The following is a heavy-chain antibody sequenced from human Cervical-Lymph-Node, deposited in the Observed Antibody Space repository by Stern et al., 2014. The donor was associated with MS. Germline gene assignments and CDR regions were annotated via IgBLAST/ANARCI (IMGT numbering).Heavy chain of an antibody. Sequence: VHLVESGPGLVKPSQTLSLTCTVSGGSINNGDYYWSWVRQHPGKGLEWLGYIYYRGATYYNPSLKGRLTISVDTSKRHFSLKLTSVTAADTAVYYCARELSGMYGMDVWGQGTTVTVSS. D-gene: IGHD1-1*01. CDR2: IYYRGAT. V-gene: IGHV4-31*03. CDR3: ARELSGMYGMDV. J-gene: IGHJ6*02. CDR1: GGSINNGDYY.